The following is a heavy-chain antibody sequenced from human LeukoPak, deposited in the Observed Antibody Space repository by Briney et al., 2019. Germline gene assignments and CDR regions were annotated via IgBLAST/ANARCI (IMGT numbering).Heavy chain of an antibody. J-gene: IGHJ4*02. CDR1: GGSISSYY. CDR2: IYYSGST. Sequence: ASETLSLTCTVSGGSISSYYWSWIRQPPGKGLEWIGYIYYSGSTNYNPSLKSRVTISVDTSKNQFSLKLSSVTAADTAVYYCATSGGYSGYASWGQGTLVTVSS. V-gene: IGHV4-59*12. D-gene: IGHD5-12*01. CDR3: ATSGGYSGYAS.